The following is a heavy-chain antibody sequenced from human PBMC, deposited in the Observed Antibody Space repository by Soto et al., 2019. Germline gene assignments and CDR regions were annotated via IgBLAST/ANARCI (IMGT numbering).Heavy chain of an antibody. D-gene: IGHD6-19*01. CDR1: GFTFSSYG. Sequence: PGGSLRLSCAASGFTFSSYGMHWVRQAPGKGLEWVAVISYDGSNKYYADSVKGRFTISRDNSKNTLYLQMNSLRAEDTAVYYCAKDQGSSGXHLLRDAYYYYYYGMDVWGQGTTVTVSS. V-gene: IGHV3-30*18. CDR3: AKDQGSSGXHLLRDAYYYYYYGMDV. CDR2: ISYDGSNK. J-gene: IGHJ6*02.